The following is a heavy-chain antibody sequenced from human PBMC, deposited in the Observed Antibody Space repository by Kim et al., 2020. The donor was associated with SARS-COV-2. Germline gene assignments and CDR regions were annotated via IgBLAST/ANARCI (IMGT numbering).Heavy chain of an antibody. D-gene: IGHD3-22*01. J-gene: IGHJ4*02. V-gene: IGHV4-34*01. CDR3: ARGITMIVVAFDY. Sequence: NPSHKGRVTITVDTYKNQYSLRLGSVTAADTAVYYCARGITMIVVAFDYWGQRTLVTVSS.